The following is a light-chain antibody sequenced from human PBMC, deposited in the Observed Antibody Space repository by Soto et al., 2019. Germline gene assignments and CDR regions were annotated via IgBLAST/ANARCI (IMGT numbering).Light chain of an antibody. CDR1: QSVASS. CDR2: GAS. CDR3: QQYNNWPLS. Sequence: EIMMTQSPATLSVSPGERVTLSCRAGQSVASSLAWYQQKPGQAPRLLIYGASTRATGIPARFSGSGSWTEFTLTISSLQSEDFAVYYCQQYNNWPLSFGGGTKVQLK. V-gene: IGKV3D-15*01. J-gene: IGKJ4*01.